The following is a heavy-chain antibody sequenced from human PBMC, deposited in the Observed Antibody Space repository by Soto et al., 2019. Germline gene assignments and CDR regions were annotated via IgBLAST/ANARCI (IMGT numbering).Heavy chain of an antibody. CDR1: GDSMTNYY. CDR3: ARHGGGSGHRFDF. V-gene: IGHV4-59*08. J-gene: IGHJ4*02. Sequence: QVQLQESGPGLVKPSETLSLTCIVSGDSMTNYYWSWIRQPPGKGLEWLGYVFSSGSTNYNPALKSRVAISVDMSKTQFSLKVMSVPAADTAVYFCARHGGGSGHRFDFWGQGTLVTVSS. D-gene: IGHD2-15*01. CDR2: VFSSGST.